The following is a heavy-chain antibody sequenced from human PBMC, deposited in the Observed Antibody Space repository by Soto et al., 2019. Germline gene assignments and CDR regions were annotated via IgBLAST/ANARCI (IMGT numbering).Heavy chain of an antibody. D-gene: IGHD3-10*01. CDR1: GGSFSGYY. CDR2: INHSGST. J-gene: IGHJ4*02. Sequence: SETLSLTCAVYGGSFSGYYWSWIRQPPGKGLEWIGEINHSGSTNYNPSLKSRVTISVDTSKNQFYLKLSSVTAADTAVYYCARAESYYGSGRVFDYWGQGTLVTVSS. CDR3: ARAESYYGSGRVFDY. V-gene: IGHV4-34*01.